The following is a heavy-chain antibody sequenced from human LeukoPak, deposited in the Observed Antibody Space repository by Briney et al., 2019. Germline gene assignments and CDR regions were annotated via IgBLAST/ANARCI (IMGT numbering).Heavy chain of an antibody. Sequence: PGGSLRLSCAASGFTFSSYAMSWVRQALGKGLEWVSAISGSGGSTYYADSVKGRFTISRDNSKNTLYLQMNSLRAEDTAVYYCAKDWDWYCSSTSCPAPPYYYMDVWGKGTTVTVSS. J-gene: IGHJ6*03. V-gene: IGHV3-23*01. D-gene: IGHD2-2*01. CDR3: AKDWDWYCSSTSCPAPPYYYMDV. CDR1: GFTFSSYA. CDR2: ISGSGGST.